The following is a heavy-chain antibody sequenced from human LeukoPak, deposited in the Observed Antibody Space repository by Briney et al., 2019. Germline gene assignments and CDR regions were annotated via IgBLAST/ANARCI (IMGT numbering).Heavy chain of an antibody. V-gene: IGHV1-69*05. D-gene: IGHD5-18*01. CDR1: GGTLSSYA. J-gene: IGHJ4*02. Sequence: GASVKVSCKASGGTLSSYAISWVRQAPGQGLEWMGGIIPIFGTANYAQKFQGRVTITTDESTSTAYMELSSLRSEDTAVYYCARGIYSYGSDYWGQGTLVTVSS. CDR2: IIPIFGTA. CDR3: ARGIYSYGSDY.